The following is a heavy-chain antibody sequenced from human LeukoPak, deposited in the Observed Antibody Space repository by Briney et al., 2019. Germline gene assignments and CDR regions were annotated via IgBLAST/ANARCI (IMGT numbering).Heavy chain of an antibody. Sequence: SETLSLTCTVSGGSVSNGSYYWSWIRQPPGKGLEWIGYIYYSGSTNYNPSLKSRVTISVDTSKNQFSLKLSSVTAADTAVYYCARDQGQYGDYYYYGMDVWGQGTTVTVSS. CDR1: GGSVSNGSYY. CDR3: ARDQGQYGDYYYYGMDV. CDR2: IYYSGST. D-gene: IGHD4-17*01. J-gene: IGHJ6*02. V-gene: IGHV4-61*01.